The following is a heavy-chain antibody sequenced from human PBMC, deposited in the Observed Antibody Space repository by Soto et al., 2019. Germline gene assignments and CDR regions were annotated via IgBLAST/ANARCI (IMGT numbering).Heavy chain of an antibody. CDR2: TYSGGPT. CDR1: GLSVSGDY. Sequence: EVQLVQSGGDLVQPGGSLRLSCAASGLSVSGDYMTWVRQAPGKGLEWVSMTYSGGPTDYADSVKGRFTIYVDKSKNTLYLQMPSLRVEDTAVYYCARDYGDYGLVFDIWGQGTMVTVTS. D-gene: IGHD4-17*01. J-gene: IGHJ3*02. CDR3: ARDYGDYGLVFDI. V-gene: IGHV3-53*01.